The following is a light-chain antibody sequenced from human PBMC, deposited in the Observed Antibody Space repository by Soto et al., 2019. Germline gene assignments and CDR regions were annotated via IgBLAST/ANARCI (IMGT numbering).Light chain of an antibody. Sequence: EIVVTQSPATLSVSPGERVTLSCKTSQSVTNKLAWYHQKPGQAPRLLIYGAYTRAAGIPARFSGSGSGTEFHFSIRRLQSEDFGVYPRPQYNQWPPGTYSFGQGTKLEIK. V-gene: IGKV3D-15*01. CDR3: PQYNQWPPGTYS. CDR1: QSVTNK. CDR2: GAY. J-gene: IGKJ2*03.